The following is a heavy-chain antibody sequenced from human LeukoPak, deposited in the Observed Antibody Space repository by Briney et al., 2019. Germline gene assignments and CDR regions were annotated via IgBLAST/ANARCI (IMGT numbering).Heavy chain of an antibody. V-gene: IGHV5-51*01. D-gene: IGHD3-22*01. J-gene: IGHJ4*02. Sequence: GESLKISCKGSGYSFTSYWIGWVRQMPGKGLEWMGIIYPGDSDTGYSPSFQGQVTISADKSISTAYLQWSSLKASDTAMYYCARLDYDSTASAVYYFDYWGQGTLVTVSS. CDR1: GYSFTSYW. CDR3: ARLDYDSTASAVYYFDY. CDR2: IYPGDSDT.